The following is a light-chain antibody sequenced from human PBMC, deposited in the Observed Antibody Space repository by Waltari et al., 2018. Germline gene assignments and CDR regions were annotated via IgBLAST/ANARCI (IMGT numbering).Light chain of an antibody. V-gene: IGKV1-5*03. CDR1: QSVRTW. CDR2: KSS. CDR3: QQYNLYST. J-gene: IGKJ5*01. Sequence: DIQMTQSPSTLSASIGDRVTITCRASQSVRTWLAWFQQKPGKAPKLLIHKSSNLESGVPSRFSGSGSGTEFTLTISSLQPDDFATDYCQQYNLYSTFGQGTRLEMK.